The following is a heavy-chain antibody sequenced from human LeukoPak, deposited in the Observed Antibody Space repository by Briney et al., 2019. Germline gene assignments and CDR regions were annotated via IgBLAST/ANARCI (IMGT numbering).Heavy chain of an antibody. CDR3: AKRGVTGYKEGFDY. CDR1: GFTFTTYA. Sequence: GGSLRLSCAASGFTFTTYAMSWVRQAPGKGLEWVSAISGSGGSTYYADSVKGRFTISRDNSKNTLYLQMNSLRAEDTAVYYCAKRGVTGYKEGFDYWGQGTLVTVSS. J-gene: IGHJ4*02. D-gene: IGHD3-9*01. V-gene: IGHV3-23*01. CDR2: ISGSGGST.